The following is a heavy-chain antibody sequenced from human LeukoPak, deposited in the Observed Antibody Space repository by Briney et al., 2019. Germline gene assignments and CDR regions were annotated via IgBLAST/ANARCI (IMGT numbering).Heavy chain of an antibody. V-gene: IGHV3-30-3*01. CDR3: ARPHDYGDASGWFFDL. CDR2: ISYDGGNNK. Sequence: GGSLRLSCAASGFTFSRYDMHWVRQARGKGLEWVAVISYDGGNNKIYADSAKRRFTISRDNSKNSLSLQMNSLRPEDTAVYYCARPHDYGDASGWFFDLWGRGTLVTVSP. J-gene: IGHJ2*01. CDR1: GFTFSRYD. D-gene: IGHD4-17*01.